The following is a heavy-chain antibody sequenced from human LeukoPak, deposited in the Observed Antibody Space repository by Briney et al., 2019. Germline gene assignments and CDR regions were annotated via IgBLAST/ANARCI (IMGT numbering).Heavy chain of an antibody. D-gene: IGHD5-12*01. V-gene: IGHV3-48*03. J-gene: IGHJ4*02. CDR3: AREDLSGYGEIDY. CDR1: GFTFSSYE. Sequence: GGFLRLSCAASGFTFSSYEMNWVRQAPGKGLEWVSYISSSGSTIYYADSVKGRFTISRDNAKNSLYLQMNSLRAEDTAVYYCAREDLSGYGEIDYWGQGTLVTVSS. CDR2: ISSSGSTI.